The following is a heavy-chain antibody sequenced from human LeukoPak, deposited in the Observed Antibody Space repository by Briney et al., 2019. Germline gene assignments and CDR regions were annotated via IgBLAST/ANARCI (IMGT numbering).Heavy chain of an antibody. J-gene: IGHJ6*03. CDR2: ISGSGGST. Sequence: PGGSLRLSCAASGFTFSSYAMSWVRQAPGKGLEWVSAISGSGGSTYYADSVKGRFTISRDNSKNTLYLQMNSLRAEDTAVYYCARAPTMVRGYMDVWGKGTTVTISS. CDR3: ARAPTMVRGYMDV. V-gene: IGHV3-23*01. D-gene: IGHD3-10*01. CDR1: GFTFSSYA.